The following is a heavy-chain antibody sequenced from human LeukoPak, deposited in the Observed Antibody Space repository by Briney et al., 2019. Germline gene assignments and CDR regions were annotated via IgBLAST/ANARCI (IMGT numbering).Heavy chain of an antibody. CDR2: ISWNSGSI. J-gene: IGHJ3*02. CDR1: GFTFDDYA. Sequence: GGSLRLSCAASGFTFDDYAMHWVRQAPGKGLEWVSGISWNSGSIGYADSVKGRFTISRDNAKNSLYLQMNSLRAEDTALYYCAKDMGYCSGGSYYVDAFDIWGQGTMVTVSS. V-gene: IGHV3-9*01. D-gene: IGHD2-15*01. CDR3: AKDMGYCSGGSYYVDAFDI.